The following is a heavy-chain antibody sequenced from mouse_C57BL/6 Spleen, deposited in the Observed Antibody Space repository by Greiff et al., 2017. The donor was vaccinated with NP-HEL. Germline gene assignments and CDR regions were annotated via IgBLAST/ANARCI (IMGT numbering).Heavy chain of an antibody. CDR3: ARSYYGSSRHPCDV. CDR1: GFNIKDYY. D-gene: IGHD1-1*01. J-gene: IGHJ1*03. V-gene: IGHV14-2*01. CDR2: IDPEDGET. Sequence: VHVKQSGAELVKPGASVKLSCTASGFNIKDYYMHWVKQRTEQGLEWIGRIDPEDGETKYAPKFQGKATITADTSSTPAYLQLISLTSEDPAVYYCARSYYGSSRHPCDVWGTGTTVTVSS.